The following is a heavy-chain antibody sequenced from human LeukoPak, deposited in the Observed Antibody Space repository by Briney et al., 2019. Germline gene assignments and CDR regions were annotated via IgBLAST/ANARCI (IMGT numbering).Heavy chain of an antibody. CDR1: GFTFSSYG. J-gene: IGHJ4*02. Sequence: PGRSLRLSCAASGFTFSSYGMHWVRQAPGKGREWVAVISYDGSNKYYADSVKGRFTISRDNSKNTLYLQMNSLRAEDTAVYYCAKDLYLTGYSFDYWGQGTLVTVSS. V-gene: IGHV3-30*18. CDR2: ISYDGSNK. D-gene: IGHD3-9*01. CDR3: AKDLYLTGYSFDY.